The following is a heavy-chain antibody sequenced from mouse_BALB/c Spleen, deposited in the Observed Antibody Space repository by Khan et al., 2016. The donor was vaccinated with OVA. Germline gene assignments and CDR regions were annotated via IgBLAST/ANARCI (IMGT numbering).Heavy chain of an antibody. Sequence: VQLQESGAELVKPGTSVKLSCKASGYTFTSYYMYWVKQRPGQGLEWIGEINPNNGGTNFNEKFKSKATLTVDKSSSTAYMEFISLTSEDSAVYYWTRSGYGSFVYWGQGTLVTVSA. D-gene: IGHD2-2*01. J-gene: IGHJ3*01. CDR1: GYTFTSYY. CDR3: TRSGYGSFVY. V-gene: IGHV1S81*02. CDR2: INPNNGGT.